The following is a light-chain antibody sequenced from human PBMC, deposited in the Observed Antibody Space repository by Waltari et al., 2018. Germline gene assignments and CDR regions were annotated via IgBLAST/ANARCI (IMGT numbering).Light chain of an antibody. CDR1: QSVNNS. CDR2: DAS. Sequence: EIVLTQSPATLSLSPGDRAPLSCRASQSVNNSLGWYQQKPGQAPRLLIYDASRRATDIPARFSGGGSGTDFTLTISSLEPEDFAVFYCQQRSNWMFTFGQGTKLDIK. CDR3: QQRSNWMFT. J-gene: IGKJ2*01. V-gene: IGKV3-11*01.